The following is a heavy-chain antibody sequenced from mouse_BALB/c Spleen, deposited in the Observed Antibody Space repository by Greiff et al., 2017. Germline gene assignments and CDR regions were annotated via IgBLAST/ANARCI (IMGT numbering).Heavy chain of an antibody. CDR2: IYPGNSDT. D-gene: IGHD1-1*01. CDR3: TRGGYGSSYDYAMDY. V-gene: IGHV1-5*01. Sequence: EVQLHQSGTVLARPGASVKMSCKASGYTFTSYWMHWVKQRPGQGLEWIGAIYPGNSDTSYNQKFKGKAKLTAVTSTSTAYMELSSLTNEDSAVYYCTRGGYGSSYDYAMDYWGQGSSVTVSS. J-gene: IGHJ4*01. CDR1: GYTFTSYW.